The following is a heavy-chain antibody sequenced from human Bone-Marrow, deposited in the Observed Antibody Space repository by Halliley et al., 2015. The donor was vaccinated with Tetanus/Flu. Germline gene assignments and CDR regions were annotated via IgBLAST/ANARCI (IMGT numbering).Heavy chain of an antibody. CDR3: ARDLHPRGPAPDAFDI. CDR2: INPSGGIT. CDR1: GYTFTKYY. Sequence: QLVQSGAEVKKPGASVKISCKAPGYTFTKYYLHWVRQAPGQGLEWLGLINPSGGITAYAQKFQGRLTMSRDTSTSTVYIDLSSLTSADTAVYYCARDLHPRGPAPDAFDIWGQGTMVTVSS. J-gene: IGHJ3*02. V-gene: IGHV1-46*01.